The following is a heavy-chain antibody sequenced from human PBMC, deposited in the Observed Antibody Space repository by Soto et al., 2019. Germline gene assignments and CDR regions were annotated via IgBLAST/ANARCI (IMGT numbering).Heavy chain of an antibody. CDR3: ARSLGETTSLFDY. Sequence: QVQLVQSGAEMKQPGSSVKLSCQASGYIFIHCFMHWVRQAPGQSLERMGGINPSSGTTTYEQKLQGRSTATRDTSTSTVYTELSSLASGDTAMYYCARSLGETTSLFDYWGQGSLVTVS. CDR2: INPSSGTT. D-gene: IGHD1-26*01. V-gene: IGHV1-46*04. CDR1: GYIFIHCF. J-gene: IGHJ4*02.